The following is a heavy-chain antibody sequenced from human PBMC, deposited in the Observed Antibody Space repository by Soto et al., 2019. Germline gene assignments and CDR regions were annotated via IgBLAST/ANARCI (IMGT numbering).Heavy chain of an antibody. V-gene: IGHV3-30-3*01. CDR2: ISYDGNNK. CDR1: GFTFSSYA. CDR3: ATEMTTIHLRYFFDY. J-gene: IGHJ4*02. D-gene: IGHD4-4*01. Sequence: PGGSLRLSCAASGFTFSSYAMHWVRQAPGKGLEWVAVISYDGNNKYCADSVKGRFTISRDNSKNTLYLQMNSLRPEDTAVYFCATEMTTIHLRYFFDYWGQGTLVTVSS.